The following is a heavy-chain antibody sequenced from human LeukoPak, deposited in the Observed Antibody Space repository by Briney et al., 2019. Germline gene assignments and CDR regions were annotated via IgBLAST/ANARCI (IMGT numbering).Heavy chain of an antibody. D-gene: IGHD6-19*01. CDR3: ARAIAVTGGRGDY. V-gene: IGHV3-21*01. CDR2: ISTRNTYI. CDR1: GFTFSTYT. Sequence: GGSLRLSCAASGFTFSTYTMNWVRQAPGKGLEWASSISTRNTYIYYADSVKGRFTISRDNANNSLFLQMNNLTAADTAVYYCARAIAVTGGRGDYWGQGTLVTVSS. J-gene: IGHJ4*02.